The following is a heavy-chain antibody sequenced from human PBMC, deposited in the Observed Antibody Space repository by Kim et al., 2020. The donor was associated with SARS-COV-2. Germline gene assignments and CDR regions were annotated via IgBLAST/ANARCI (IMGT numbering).Heavy chain of an antibody. CDR2: IYYSGST. J-gene: IGHJ5*02. CDR1: GGSISSYY. D-gene: IGHD2-15*01. Sequence: SETLSLTCTVSGGSISSYYWSWIRQPPGKGLEWIGYIYYSGSTNYNPSLKSRVTISVDTSKNQFSLKLSSVTAADTAVYYCARDYWRRDCSGGSCYSGWGWFDPWGQGTLVTVSS. CDR3: ARDYWRRDCSGGSCYSGWGWFDP. V-gene: IGHV4-59*01.